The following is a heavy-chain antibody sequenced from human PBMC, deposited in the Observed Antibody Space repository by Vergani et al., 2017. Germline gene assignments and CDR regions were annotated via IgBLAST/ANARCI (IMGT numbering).Heavy chain of an antibody. Sequence: QVQLVQSGAEVKKPGASVKVSCKASGYTFTSYYMHWVRQAPGQGLEWMGIINPSGGSTSYAQKFQGRVTMTRDTSTSTVYMELSSLRSEDTAVYYCARDKRGDSDNRIIYYYYYGMDVWGQGTTVTVSS. V-gene: IGHV1-46*01. J-gene: IGHJ6*02. CDR3: ARDKRGDSDNRIIYYYYYGMDV. CDR2: INPSGGST. CDR1: GYTFTSYY. D-gene: IGHD1-14*01.